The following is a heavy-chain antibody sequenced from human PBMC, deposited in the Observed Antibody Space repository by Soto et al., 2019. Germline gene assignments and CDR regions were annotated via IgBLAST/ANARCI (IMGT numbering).Heavy chain of an antibody. V-gene: IGHV1-2*04. Sequence: VKVSCKASGYSFTDYHIHWVRQAPGQGLEWLGRINPKSGGTSTAQKFQGWVTMTTDTSISTASMELTRLTSDDTAIYYCARGDSTDCSNGVCSFFYNHDMDVWGQGTTITVSS. D-gene: IGHD2-8*01. CDR3: ARGDSTDCSNGVCSFFYNHDMDV. J-gene: IGHJ6*02. CDR2: INPKSGGT. CDR1: GYSFTDYH.